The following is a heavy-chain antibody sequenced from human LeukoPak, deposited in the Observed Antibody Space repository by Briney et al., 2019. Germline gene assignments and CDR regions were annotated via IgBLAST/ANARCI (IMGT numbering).Heavy chain of an antibody. Sequence: GGSLRLSCAASGFTVSSNYMSWVRQAPGKGLEWVSVIYSGGSTYYADSVKGRFTISRDNSKNTLYLQMNSLRAEDTAVYYCACRSSNLLNHFDYWGQGTLVTVSS. CDR2: IYSGGST. V-gene: IGHV3-53*01. J-gene: IGHJ4*02. D-gene: IGHD6-13*01. CDR1: GFTVSSNY. CDR3: ACRSSNLLNHFDY.